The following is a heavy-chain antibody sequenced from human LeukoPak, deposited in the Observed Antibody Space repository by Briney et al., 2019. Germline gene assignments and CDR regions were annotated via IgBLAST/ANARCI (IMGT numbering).Heavy chain of an antibody. J-gene: IGHJ4*02. V-gene: IGHV3-30*02. D-gene: IGHD1-26*01. Sequence: QPGGSLRLSCAASGLTFSSSGMHWVRQAPGKGLEWVAFIRYDETNKHYADSVKGRFTISRDNSKNTLYLQMNSLRSGDTAVYYCAKGVYGGSSGGFYFDYWGQGALVTVSS. CDR2: IRYDETNK. CDR3: AKGVYGGSSGGFYFDY. CDR1: GLTFSSSG.